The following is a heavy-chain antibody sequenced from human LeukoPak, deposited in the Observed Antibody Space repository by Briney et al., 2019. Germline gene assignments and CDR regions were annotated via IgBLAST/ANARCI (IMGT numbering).Heavy chain of an antibody. J-gene: IGHJ4*02. CDR2: INHSGST. CDR3: ARGPPHYDYVWGSYRYTSYFDY. V-gene: IGHV4-34*01. CDR1: Y. D-gene: IGHD3-16*02. Sequence: YWIGWVRQMPGKGLEWIGEINHSGSTNYNPSLKSRVTISVDTSKNQFSLKLSSVTAADTAVYYCARGPPHYDYVWGSYRYTSYFDYWGQGTLVTVSS.